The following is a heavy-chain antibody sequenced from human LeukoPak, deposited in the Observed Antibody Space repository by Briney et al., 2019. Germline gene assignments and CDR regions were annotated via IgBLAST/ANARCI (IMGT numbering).Heavy chain of an antibody. D-gene: IGHD2-21*02. Sequence: GGSLRLSCAASGFTFSRYSMTWVRQAPVKGLEWVVYISSSGTTIYYADSVKGRITISRDNARKSLNLQMNSLRDDDTAVYYCARDPGDCGGDCYSSDYWGQGTLVTVSS. J-gene: IGHJ4*02. CDR1: GFTFSRYS. CDR3: ARDPGDCGGDCYSSDY. V-gene: IGHV3-48*02. CDR2: ISSSGTTI.